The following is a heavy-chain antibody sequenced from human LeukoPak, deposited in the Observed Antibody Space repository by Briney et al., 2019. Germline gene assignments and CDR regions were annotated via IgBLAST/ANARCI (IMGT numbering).Heavy chain of an antibody. CDR2: IFISVGT. D-gene: IGHD1-1*01. CDR1: GDSITSGSYY. Sequence: SETLSLTCTVSGDSITSGSYYWSWIRQPAGKGLEWIGRIFISVGTNYNPSLRSRVTMSLDTSKNQFSLKLASVTAADTAVYFCARGGNWNDAFDYWGLGTLVTVSS. CDR3: ARGGNWNDAFDY. J-gene: IGHJ4*02. V-gene: IGHV4-61*02.